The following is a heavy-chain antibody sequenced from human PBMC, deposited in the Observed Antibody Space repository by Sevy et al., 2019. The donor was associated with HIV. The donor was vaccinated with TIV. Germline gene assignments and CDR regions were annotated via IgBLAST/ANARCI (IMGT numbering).Heavy chain of an antibody. J-gene: IGHJ3*02. CDR2: IFRSGGTT. CDR1: GFTFYNYA. Sequence: GGSLRLSCAASGFTFYNYAMNWVRQAPGKGLEWVSTIFRSGGTTYYADSVKARFTISRDNSKNTLYLQMNSLRTEDTALYYCAGARYDSSGSFDAFDIWGQGTMLTVSS. D-gene: IGHD3-22*01. CDR3: AGARYDSSGSFDAFDI. V-gene: IGHV3-23*01.